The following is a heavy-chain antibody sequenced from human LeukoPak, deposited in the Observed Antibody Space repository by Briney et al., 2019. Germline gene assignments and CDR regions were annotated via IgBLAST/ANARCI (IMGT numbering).Heavy chain of an antibody. CDR3: AILGDGSFDY. CDR1: GFPFSSYW. J-gene: IGHJ4*02. Sequence: GGSLRLSCAASGFPFSSYWVSWVRQAPGKGLEWVANIKQDGSEQYYVDSVRGRFTISRDNAKNSLYLQMNSLRVEDTAVYYCAILGDGSFDYWGQGSLVTVSS. V-gene: IGHV3-7*01. D-gene: IGHD5-24*01. CDR2: IKQDGSEQ.